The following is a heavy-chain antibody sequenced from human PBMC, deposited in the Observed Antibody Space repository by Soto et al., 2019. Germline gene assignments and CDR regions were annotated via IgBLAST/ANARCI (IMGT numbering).Heavy chain of an antibody. J-gene: IGHJ6*03. Sequence: PSVKVSCKASGYTFTSYYVHWVRQAPGQGLEWMGIINPSGGSTSYAQKFQGRVTMTRDTSTSTVYMELSSLRSEDTAVYYCARDPTSYDFWSGYYTPREYYYMDVWGKGTTVTVSS. CDR3: ARDPTSYDFWSGYYTPREYYYMDV. CDR2: INPSGGST. D-gene: IGHD3-3*01. V-gene: IGHV1-46*03. CDR1: GYTFTSYY.